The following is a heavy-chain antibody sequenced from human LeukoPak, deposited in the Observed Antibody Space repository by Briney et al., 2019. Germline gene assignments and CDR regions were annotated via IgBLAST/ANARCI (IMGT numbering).Heavy chain of an antibody. CDR2: IYYSGST. CDR1: GGSISSYY. V-gene: IGHV4-59*01. Sequence: SETLPLTCTVSGGSISSYYWSWIRQPPGKGLEWIGYIYYSGSTNYNPSLKSRVTISVDTSKNQFSLKLSSVTAADTAVYYCARRMITFGGAHDYWGQGALVTVSS. D-gene: IGHD3-16*01. CDR3: ARRMITFGGAHDY. J-gene: IGHJ4*02.